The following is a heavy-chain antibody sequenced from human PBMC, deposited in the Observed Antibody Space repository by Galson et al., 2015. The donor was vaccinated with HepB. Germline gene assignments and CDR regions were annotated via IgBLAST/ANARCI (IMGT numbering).Heavy chain of an antibody. CDR2: IKSKTDGGTT. D-gene: IGHD1-7*01. V-gene: IGHV3-15*01. CDR3: TTALPWNYQDFYFDY. J-gene: IGHJ4*02. CDR1: GFTFSNAW. Sequence: SLRLSCAASGFTFSNAWMSWVRQAPGKGLEWVGRIKSKTDGGTTDYAAPVKGRFTISRDDSKNTLYLQMNSLKTEDTAVYYCTTALPWNYQDFYFDYWGQGTLVTVSS.